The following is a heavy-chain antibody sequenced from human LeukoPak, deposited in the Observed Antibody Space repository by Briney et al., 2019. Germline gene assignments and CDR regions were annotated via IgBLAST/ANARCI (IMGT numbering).Heavy chain of an antibody. CDR1: GYIFTSYG. D-gene: IGHD3-22*01. CDR2: ISAYNGNT. CDR3: ARDRGEYYYDSSGYYPD. V-gene: IGHV1-18*01. J-gene: IGHJ4*02. Sequence: GASVKVSCKAFGYIFTSYGISWVRQAPGQGLEWMGWISAYNGNTNYAQKLQGRVTMTTDTSTSTAYMELRSLRSDDTAVYYCARDRGEYYYDSSGYYPDWGQGTLVTVSS.